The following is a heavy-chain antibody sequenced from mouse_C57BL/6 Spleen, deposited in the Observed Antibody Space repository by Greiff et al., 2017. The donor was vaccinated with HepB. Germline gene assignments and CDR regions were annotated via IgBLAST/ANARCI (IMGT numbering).Heavy chain of an antibody. CDR2: ISSGGDYI. Sequence: EVKLVESGEGLVKPGGSLKLSCAASGFTFSSYAMSWVRQTPEKRLEWVAYISSGGDYIYYADTVKGRFTISRDNARNTLYLQMSSLKSEDTAMYYCTRDGGLRWYFDVWGTGTTVTVSS. CDR3: TRDGGLRWYFDV. V-gene: IGHV5-9-1*02. D-gene: IGHD2-4*01. CDR1: GFTFSSYA. J-gene: IGHJ1*03.